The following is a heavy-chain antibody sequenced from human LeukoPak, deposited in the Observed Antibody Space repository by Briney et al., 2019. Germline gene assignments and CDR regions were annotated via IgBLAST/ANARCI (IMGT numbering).Heavy chain of an antibody. CDR2: ISGSGGST. J-gene: IGHJ4*02. CDR1: GFTFSTYT. Sequence: GGSLRLSCAASGFTFSTYTMNWVRQAPGKGLEWVSAISGSGGSTYYADSVKGRFTISRDNSKNTLYLQMNSLRAEDTAVYYCAKSPLDYYYDSSGYYEYYFDYWGQGTLVTVSS. V-gene: IGHV3-23*01. D-gene: IGHD3-22*01. CDR3: AKSPLDYYYDSSGYYEYYFDY.